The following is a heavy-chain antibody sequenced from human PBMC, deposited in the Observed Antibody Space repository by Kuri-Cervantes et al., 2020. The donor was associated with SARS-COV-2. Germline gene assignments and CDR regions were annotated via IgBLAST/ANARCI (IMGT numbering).Heavy chain of an antibody. CDR1: GYSISSGYY. D-gene: IGHD2-8*01. CDR3: AREGLMGAMDY. CDR2: IYHSGST. V-gene: IGHV4-38-2*02. J-gene: IGHJ4*02. Sequence: ESLKISCAVSGYSISSGYYWGWIRQPPGKGLEWIGSIYHSGSTYYNPSLKSRVTISVDTSKNQFSLKLSSVTAADTAVYYCAREGLMGAMDYWGQGTLVTVSS.